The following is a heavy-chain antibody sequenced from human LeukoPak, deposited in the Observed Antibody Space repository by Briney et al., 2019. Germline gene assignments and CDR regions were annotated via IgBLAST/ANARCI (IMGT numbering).Heavy chain of an antibody. CDR3: ARVLRDYYDSSGDSHYFDY. CDR1: GFTFRNYG. CDR2: ISYDGSNK. Sequence: PGGSLRLSCAASGFTFRNYGMHWVRQAPGKGLDWVAVISYDGSNKYYADSVKGRFTISRGNAKNSLYLQMNSLRAEDTAVYYCARVLRDYYDSSGDSHYFDYWGQGTLVTVSS. J-gene: IGHJ4*02. V-gene: IGHV3-30*03. D-gene: IGHD3-22*01.